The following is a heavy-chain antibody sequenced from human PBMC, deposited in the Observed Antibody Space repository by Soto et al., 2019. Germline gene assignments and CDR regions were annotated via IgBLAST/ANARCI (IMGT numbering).Heavy chain of an antibody. CDR3: ARLKAPYYYDSSGRDY. V-gene: IGHV5-10-1*01. CDR2: IDPSDSYT. CDR1: GYSFTSYW. J-gene: IGHJ4*02. D-gene: IGHD3-22*01. Sequence: PGESLKISCKGSGYSFTSYWISWVRQMPGKGLEWMGRIDPSDSYTNYSPSFQGHVTISADKSISTAYLQWSSLKASDTAMYYCARLKAPYYYDSSGRDYWGQGTLVTVSS.